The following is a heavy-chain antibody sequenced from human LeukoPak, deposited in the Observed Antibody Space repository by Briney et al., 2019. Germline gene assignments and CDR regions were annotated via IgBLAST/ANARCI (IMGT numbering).Heavy chain of an antibody. V-gene: IGHV4-4*07. CDR2: IHTSGST. D-gene: IGHD2-15*01. Sequence: PSETLSLTCTVSGGSISSYYWNWIRQPAGKGLEWIGRIHTSGSTNYNPSLKSRVTMSVDASKNQFSLKLSSVTAADTAVYYCARVICSGGSCRFDYWGQGTLVTVSS. CDR1: GGSISSYY. J-gene: IGHJ4*02. CDR3: ARVICSGGSCRFDY.